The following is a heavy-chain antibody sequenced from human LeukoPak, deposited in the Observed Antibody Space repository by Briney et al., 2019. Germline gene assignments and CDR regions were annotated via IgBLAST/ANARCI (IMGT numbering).Heavy chain of an antibody. V-gene: IGHV1-69*13. J-gene: IGHJ4*02. CDR3: ARDRGIVGATGFDY. Sequence: AASVKVSCKASGGTFSSYAISWVRQAPGQGLEWMGGIIPIFGTANYAQKFQGRVTITADESTSTAYMELSSLRSEDTAVYYCARDRGIVGATGFDYWGQGTLVTVSS. CDR1: GGTFSSYA. D-gene: IGHD1-26*01. CDR2: IIPIFGTA.